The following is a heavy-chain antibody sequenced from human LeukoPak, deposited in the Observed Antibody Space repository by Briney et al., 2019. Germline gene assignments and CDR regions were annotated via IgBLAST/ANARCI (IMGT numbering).Heavy chain of an antibody. V-gene: IGHV3-33*01. CDR3: ARVGYCSGGSCYPGYNYFYGMDV. CDR1: GFTFSNYG. Sequence: GRSLRLSCAASGFTFSNYGMHWVRQAPGKGLEWVALIWYDGSNKYYAVSLKGRFTISRDNSRTRLYLQMNSLRAEDTAVYYCARVGYCSGGSCYPGYNYFYGMDVWGQGTTVSVSS. D-gene: IGHD2-15*01. J-gene: IGHJ6*02. CDR2: IWYDGSNK.